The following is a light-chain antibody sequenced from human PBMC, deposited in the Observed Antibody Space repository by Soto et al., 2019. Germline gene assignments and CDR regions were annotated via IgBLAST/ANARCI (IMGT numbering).Light chain of an antibody. Sequence: QSVLTQPASVSGSPGQPITISCTGTNSDVGNYNLVSWYRQDSGEAPKVMIYEVTKRASGVSGRFSGSKSGNTASLTISGLQAEDEADYYSCSYAGTSTYVFGTGTKVTVL. CDR2: EVT. V-gene: IGLV2-23*02. J-gene: IGLJ1*01. CDR1: NSDVGNYNL. CDR3: CSYAGTSTYV.